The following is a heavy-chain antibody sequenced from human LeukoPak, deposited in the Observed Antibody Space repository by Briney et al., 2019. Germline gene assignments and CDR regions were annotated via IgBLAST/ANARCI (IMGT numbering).Heavy chain of an antibody. J-gene: IGHJ4*02. CDR3: ARDGLWFGESYYFDY. Sequence: PGRSLRLSCAASGFTFSSYAMHWVRQAPGKGLKWVAVISYDGSNKYYADSVKGRFTISRDNSKNTLYLQMNSLRAEDTAVYYCARDGLWFGESYYFDYWGQGTLVTVSS. V-gene: IGHV3-30*04. D-gene: IGHD3-10*01. CDR1: GFTFSSYA. CDR2: ISYDGSNK.